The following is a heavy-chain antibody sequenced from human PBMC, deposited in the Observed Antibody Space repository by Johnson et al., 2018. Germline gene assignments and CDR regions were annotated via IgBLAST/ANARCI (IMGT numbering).Heavy chain of an antibody. J-gene: IGHJ1*01. CDR2: IWFDGTNK. D-gene: IGHD5/OR15-5a*01. Sequence: QVQLVQSGGGVVQPGRSLTLSCAASGFTFSHYGMHWVCQAPGKGLEWLALIWFDGTNKYHADSVKGRFTISRDNSKNTLYLQMHSLRGEDTAVYYCAREAEYSVEYYQYWGKGTLVTVSS. CDR3: AREAEYSVEYYQY. V-gene: IGHV3-33*01. CDR1: GFTFSHYG.